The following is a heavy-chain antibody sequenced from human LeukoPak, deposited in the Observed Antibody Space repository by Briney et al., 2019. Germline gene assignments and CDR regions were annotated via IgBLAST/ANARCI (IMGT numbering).Heavy chain of an antibody. CDR2: INPDGSTT. J-gene: IGHJ5*02. CDR3: ARVLSGSWDWFDP. V-gene: IGHV3-74*01. CDR1: GFTFSRYW. Sequence: PGESPRLSCGASGFTFSRYWIHWVRQAPGKGLEWVSRINPDGSTTTYADSVKGRFTISRDNAKNTVYLQMNSLRAEDTAVYYCARVLSGSWDWFDPWGQGTLVTVSS. D-gene: IGHD3-22*01.